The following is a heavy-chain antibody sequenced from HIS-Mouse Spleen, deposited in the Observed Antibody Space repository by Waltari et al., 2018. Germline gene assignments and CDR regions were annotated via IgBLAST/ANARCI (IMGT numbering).Heavy chain of an antibody. J-gene: IGHJ2*01. D-gene: IGHD6-13*01. Sequence: QLQLQESGPGLVKPSETLSLTCPVSGGPISSGSYYWGWLRQPPGKGLEWIGSIYYSGSTYYNPSLKSRVTISVDTSKNQFSLKLSSVTTADTAVYYCAREIPYSSSWYDWYFDLWGRGTLVTVS. CDR2: IYYSGST. CDR1: GGPISSGSYY. V-gene: IGHV4-39*07. CDR3: AREIPYSSSWYDWYFDL.